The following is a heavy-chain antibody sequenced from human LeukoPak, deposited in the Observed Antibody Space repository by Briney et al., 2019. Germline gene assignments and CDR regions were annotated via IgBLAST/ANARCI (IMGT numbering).Heavy chain of an antibody. CDR3: ARDRGPNCLDY. CDR1: GLTFGSSW. V-gene: IGHV3-7*01. Sequence: PGGSLRLSCAASGLTFGSSWMTWVRQTPDKGLGWVASINQGGRAEYYVDSVRGRFTISRDNAKNSGYLQMNTLRAEDTAVYYCARDRGPNCLDYWGKGTLVTVSS. CDR2: INQGGRAE. J-gene: IGHJ4*02. D-gene: IGHD1-1*01.